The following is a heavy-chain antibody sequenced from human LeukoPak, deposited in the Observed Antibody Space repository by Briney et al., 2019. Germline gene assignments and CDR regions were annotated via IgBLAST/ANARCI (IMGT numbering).Heavy chain of an antibody. Sequence: SQTLSLTCAISGDSVSTNRAAWNWIRQSPSRGLEWLGRTYYRSKWYNDYSISLKSRITINPDTSKNQFSLQLNSVTPEDTAVYYCARTASQLWSPPFDYWGQGTLVTVSS. CDR1: GDSVSTNRAA. CDR2: TYYRSKWYN. V-gene: IGHV6-1*01. CDR3: ARTASQLWSPPFDY. D-gene: IGHD5-18*01. J-gene: IGHJ4*02.